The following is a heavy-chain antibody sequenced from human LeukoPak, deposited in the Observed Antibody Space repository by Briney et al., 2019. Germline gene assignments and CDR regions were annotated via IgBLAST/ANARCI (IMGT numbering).Heavy chain of an antibody. D-gene: IGHD4-17*01. J-gene: IGHJ6*02. CDR3: AGDDQLYYDYGDYTGVPGDYYHGMDV. V-gene: IGHV1-69*13. CDR2: IIPIFGTA. Sequence: AASVKVSFKASGGTFSSYAISWVRQAPGQGLELMGGIIPIFGTANCAQKFQGRVTITADESTSTAYMELSSLRSEDTAVYYCAGDDQLYYDYGDYTGVPGDYYHGMDVWGQGTTVTVSS. CDR1: GGTFSSYA.